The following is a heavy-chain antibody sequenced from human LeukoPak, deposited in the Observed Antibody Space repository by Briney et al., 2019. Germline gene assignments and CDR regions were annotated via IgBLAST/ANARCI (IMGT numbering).Heavy chain of an antibody. D-gene: IGHD1-26*01. V-gene: IGHV4-34*01. CDR1: GGSFSGYY. CDR2: INHSGST. J-gene: IGHJ4*02. CDR3: ARGTVGATHLDY. Sequence: SETLSLTCAVYGGSFSGYYWSWIRQPPGKGXXWIGEINHSGSTNYNPSLKSRVTISVDTSKNQFSLKLSSVTAADTAVYYCARGTVGATHLDYWGQGTLVTVSS.